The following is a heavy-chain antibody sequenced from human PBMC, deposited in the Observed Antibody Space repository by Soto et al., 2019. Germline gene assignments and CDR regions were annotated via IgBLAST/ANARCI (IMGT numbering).Heavy chain of an antibody. CDR1: GGSSISYY. CDR3: ARVVISGSYLDY. Sequence: TLETLSLTCTVSGGSSISYYWSWIRQPPGKGLEWIGYIYYSGSTNYNPSLKSRVTISVDTSKNQVSLNLSSVTAADAAVYYCARVVISGSYLDYWGQGTLVTVSS. J-gene: IGHJ4*02. V-gene: IGHV4-59*01. D-gene: IGHD1-26*01. CDR2: IYYSGST.